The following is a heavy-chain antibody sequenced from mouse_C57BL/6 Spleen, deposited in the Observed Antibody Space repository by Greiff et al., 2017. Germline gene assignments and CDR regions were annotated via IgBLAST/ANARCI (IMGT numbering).Heavy chain of an antibody. J-gene: IGHJ3*01. CDR1: GYTFPSYW. CDR3: ARYYGSSTWFAY. V-gene: IGHV1-69*01. D-gene: IGHD1-1*01. Sequence: QVQLQQPGAELVMPGASVKLSCKASGYTFPSYWMHWVKQRPGQGLEWIGEIDPSDSYTNYNQKFKGKSTLTVDKASSTAYMQLSSLTSEDSAVYYCARYYGSSTWFAYWGQGTLVTVSA. CDR2: IDPSDSYT.